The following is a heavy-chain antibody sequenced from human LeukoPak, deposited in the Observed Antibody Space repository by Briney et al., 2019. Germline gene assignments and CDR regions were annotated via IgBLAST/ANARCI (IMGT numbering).Heavy chain of an antibody. CDR2: ISSSSSYI. CDR3: ARDPYYGSGSLDY. CDR1: GFTFSSYS. D-gene: IGHD3-10*01. Sequence: TGGSLRLSCAASGFTFSSYSMNWVRQAPGKGLEWVSSISSSSSYIYYADSVKGRFTISRDNAKNSLYLQINSLRAEDTAVYYCARDPYYGSGSLDYWGQGTLVTVSS. J-gene: IGHJ4*02. V-gene: IGHV3-21*01.